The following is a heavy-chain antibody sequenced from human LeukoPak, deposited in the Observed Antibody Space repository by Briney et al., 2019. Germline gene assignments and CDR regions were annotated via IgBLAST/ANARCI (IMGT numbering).Heavy chain of an antibody. V-gene: IGHV4-59*08. Sequence: PSETLSLTCTASGGSISTYYWSWIRQPPGKGLEWIGYVYHSGTTNYNPSLKRRVTISADTSKNQFSLKVKSVTAADTAVYYCARHGGTLGYFDNWGQGTLVTVSS. CDR1: GGSISTYY. CDR2: VYHSGTT. D-gene: IGHD1-26*01. CDR3: ARHGGTLGYFDN. J-gene: IGHJ4*02.